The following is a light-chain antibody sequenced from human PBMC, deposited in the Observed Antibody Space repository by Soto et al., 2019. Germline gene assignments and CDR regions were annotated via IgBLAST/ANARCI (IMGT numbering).Light chain of an antibody. CDR1: SSDVGDYNY. J-gene: IGLJ2*01. Sequence: QSALTQPASVSGSPGQSITISCTGTSSDVGDYNYVSWYQHHPGKAPKFMIYDVSNRPSGVSNRFSGSKSGNTASLTISGLQPDDEADYYCSSYTRYSTLVFGGGTKLTVL. CDR2: DVS. CDR3: SSYTRYSTLV. V-gene: IGLV2-14*03.